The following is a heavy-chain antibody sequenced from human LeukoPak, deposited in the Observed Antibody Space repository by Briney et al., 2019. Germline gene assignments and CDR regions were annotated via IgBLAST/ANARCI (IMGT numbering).Heavy chain of an antibody. CDR1: GGFITSGIHW. D-gene: IGHD4-17*01. J-gene: IGHJ4*02. CDR2: IYQSETT. Sequence: SETLSLTCTVSGGFITSGIHWWSWAPPTPGKGRVWIGEIYQSETTNYNPSLKSLVIMSLDKTSNLFSQQLSSVTAADTAVYYCATYINGDYALHYFDYWGQGALVTVSS. V-gene: IGHV4-4*02. CDR3: ATYINGDYALHYFDY.